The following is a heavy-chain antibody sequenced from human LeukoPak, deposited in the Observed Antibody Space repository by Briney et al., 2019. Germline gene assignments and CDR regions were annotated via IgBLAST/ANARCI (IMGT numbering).Heavy chain of an antibody. D-gene: IGHD1-1*01. CDR1: GGSISSGSYY. CDR2: IYTSGST. J-gene: IGHJ3*02. CDR3: ARDGTTFGAFDI. Sequence: PSETLSLTCTVSGGSISSGSYYWSWIRQPAGTGLEWIGHIYTSGSTNYNPSLKSRVTISVDTSMNQFSLKLSSVTAADTAVYHCARDGTTFGAFDIWGQGTMVTVSS. V-gene: IGHV4-61*09.